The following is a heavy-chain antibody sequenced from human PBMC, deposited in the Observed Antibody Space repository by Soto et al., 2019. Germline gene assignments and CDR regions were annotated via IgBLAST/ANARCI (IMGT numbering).Heavy chain of an antibody. CDR1: GTSISSNFW. D-gene: IGHD6-19*01. J-gene: IGHJ4*02. CDR3: ARHVGVAGTRGFDY. V-gene: IGHV4-4*02. CDR2: AHPSGTT. Sequence: QVQLQESGPGLVKPSGTLSLTCAVSGTSISSNFWWSWVRQPPGKGLEWIGEAHPSGTTNYNPSLESRVTISVDKSTNQLSLNLNSLTAADKAVFFCARHVGVAGTRGFDYWGQGVLVAVSS.